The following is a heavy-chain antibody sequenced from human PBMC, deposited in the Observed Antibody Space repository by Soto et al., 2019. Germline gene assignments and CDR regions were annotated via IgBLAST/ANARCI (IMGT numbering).Heavy chain of an antibody. V-gene: IGHV3-23*01. CDR2: IIGSGGST. D-gene: IGHD3-10*01. J-gene: IGHJ4*02. Sequence: GGSLRLSCAASGFTFNSYAMSWVRQAPGKGLEWVSTIIGSGGSTYYADSVKGRFSVARDNSKNTLYLQMNSLRAEDTAVYYCARGLRGAIREKSLDYWGQGTLVTVSS. CDR3: ARGLRGAIREKSLDY. CDR1: GFTFNSYA.